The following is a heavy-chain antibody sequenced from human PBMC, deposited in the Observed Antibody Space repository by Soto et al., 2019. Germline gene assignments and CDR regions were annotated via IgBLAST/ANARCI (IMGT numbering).Heavy chain of an antibody. D-gene: IGHD2-21*02. J-gene: IGHJ4*02. CDR2: ISAYNGNT. CDR1: GYTFTSYG. Sequence: ASVKVSCKVSGYTFTSYGISWVRQAPAQGLEWMGWISAYNGNTNYAQKLQGRVTMTTDTSTSTAYMELRSLRSDDTAVYYCARGELTYCGGDCYYYWGQGTLVTVSS. V-gene: IGHV1-18*01. CDR3: ARGELTYCGGDCYYY.